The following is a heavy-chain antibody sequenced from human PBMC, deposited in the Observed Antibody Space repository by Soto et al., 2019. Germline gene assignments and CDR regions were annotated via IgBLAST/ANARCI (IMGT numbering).Heavy chain of an antibody. CDR1: GYTLTELS. CDR2: FDPEDGET. CDR3: ATADRITIFGVVIRYHYFDY. V-gene: IGHV1-24*01. Sequence: WASVKVSCKVSGYTLTELSMHWVRQAPGKGLEWMGGFDPEDGETIYAQKFQGRVTMTEHTSTDTAYMELSSLRSEDTAVYYCATADRITIFGVVIRYHYFDYWGQGTLVTVSS. J-gene: IGHJ4*02. D-gene: IGHD3-3*01.